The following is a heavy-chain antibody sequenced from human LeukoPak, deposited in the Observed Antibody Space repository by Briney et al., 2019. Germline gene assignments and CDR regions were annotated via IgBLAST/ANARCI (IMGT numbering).Heavy chain of an antibody. CDR3: ARFSGAFDI. V-gene: IGHV1-8*02. Sequence: GASVKVSCKASGYTFTGYYMHWVRQAPGQGLEWMGWMNPNSGNTGYAQKFQGRVTMTRNTSISTAYMELSSLRSEDTAVYYCARFSGAFDIWGQGTMVTVSS. D-gene: IGHD3-10*01. CDR1: GYTFTGYY. CDR2: MNPNSGNT. J-gene: IGHJ3*02.